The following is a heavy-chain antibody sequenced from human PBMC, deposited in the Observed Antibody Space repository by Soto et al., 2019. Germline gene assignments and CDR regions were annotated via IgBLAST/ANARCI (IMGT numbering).Heavy chain of an antibody. CDR3: ARDSSYDYVWGSPALGWYYFDY. V-gene: IGHV4-31*03. J-gene: IGHJ4*02. Sequence: PSETLSLTCTVSGGSISSGGYYWSWIRQHPGKGLEWIGYIYYSGSTYYNPSLKSRVTISVDTSKNQFSLKLSSLRSEDTAVYYCARDSSYDYVWGSPALGWYYFDYWGQGTLVTVSS. D-gene: IGHD3-16*01. CDR2: IYYSGST. CDR1: GGSISSGGYY.